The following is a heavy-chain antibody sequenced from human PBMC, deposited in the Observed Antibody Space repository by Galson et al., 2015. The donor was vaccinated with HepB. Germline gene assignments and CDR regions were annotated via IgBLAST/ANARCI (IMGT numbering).Heavy chain of an antibody. CDR2: ISPTRNII. D-gene: IGHD3-16*01. CDR3: ARVLLLEELTYFFFDS. Sequence: SLRLSCAASGFTFNDFYMGWVRQAPGKGLEWVAYISPTRNIIESTDSVKGRLTISRDNTKNSLYLQMNSLRAEDTALYFCARVLLLEELTYFFFDSWGLGTVVTVSA. J-gene: IGHJ4*02. CDR1: GFTFNDFY. V-gene: IGHV3-11*01.